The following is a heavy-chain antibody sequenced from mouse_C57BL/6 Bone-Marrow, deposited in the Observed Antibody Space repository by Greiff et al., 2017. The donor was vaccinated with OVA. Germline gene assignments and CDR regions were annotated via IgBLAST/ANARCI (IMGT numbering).Heavy chain of an antibody. V-gene: IGHV1-4*01. CDR2: INPSSGYT. CDR1: GYTFTSYT. D-gene: IGHD2-5*01. CDR3: ARDRGIYSNYVGY. J-gene: IGHJ2*01. Sequence: QVQLQQSGAELARPGASVKMSCKASGYTFTSYTMHWVKQRPGQGLEWIGYINPSSGYTKYNQKFKDKATLTADKSSSTAYMKLSSLTSEDSAVYYCARDRGIYSNYVGYWGQGTTLTVSS.